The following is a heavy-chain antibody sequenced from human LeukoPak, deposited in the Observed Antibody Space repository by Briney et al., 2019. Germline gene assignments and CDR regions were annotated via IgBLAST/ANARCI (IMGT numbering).Heavy chain of an antibody. V-gene: IGHV3-48*03. CDR3: ARGAGYSSGWYPGWFDP. CDR2: ISSSGGTI. D-gene: IGHD6-19*01. J-gene: IGHJ5*02. Sequence: PGGSLRLSCAASGFTFSSYEMNWVRQAPGKGLEWVSYISSSGGTIYYADSVKGRFTISRDNAKNSLYLQMNSLRAEDTAVYYCARGAGYSSGWYPGWFDPWGQGTLVTVSS. CDR1: GFTFSSYE.